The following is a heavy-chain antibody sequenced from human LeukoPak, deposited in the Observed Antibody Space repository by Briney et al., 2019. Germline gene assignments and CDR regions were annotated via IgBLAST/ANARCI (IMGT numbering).Heavy chain of an antibody. CDR1: GFTFSSYA. CDR3: AALEDDYADY. V-gene: IGHV3-23*01. J-gene: IGHJ4*02. D-gene: IGHD2-15*01. CDR2: IRGSGGST. Sequence: GGSLRLSCAASGFTFSSYAMSWVRQAPGKGLEWVSGIRGSGGSTYYADSVKGRFTISRDNSKNTLYLQMNTLRVEDTAVYYCAALEDDYADYWGQGTLVTVSS.